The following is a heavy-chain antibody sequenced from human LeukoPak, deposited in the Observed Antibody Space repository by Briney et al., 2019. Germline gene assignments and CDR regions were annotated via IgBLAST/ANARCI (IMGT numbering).Heavy chain of an antibody. CDR1: GYTFTSYG. J-gene: IGHJ4*02. Sequence: ASVKVSCKASGYTFTSYGISWVRQAPGQGLEWMGWFSAYNGNTNYAQKLQGRVTMTTDTSTSTAYMELRSLRSDDTAVYYCARDSVRFGELYFDYWGQGTLVTVSS. V-gene: IGHV1-18*01. CDR2: FSAYNGNT. CDR3: ARDSVRFGELYFDY. D-gene: IGHD3-10*01.